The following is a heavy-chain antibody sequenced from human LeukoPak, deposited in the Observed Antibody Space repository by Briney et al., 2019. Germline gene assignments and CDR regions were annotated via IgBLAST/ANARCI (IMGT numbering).Heavy chain of an antibody. D-gene: IGHD3-22*01. V-gene: IGHV4-4*07. CDR3: ARGVTYYYDSSGYLY. J-gene: IGHJ4*02. CDR2: IHTSGRT. Sequence: PSETLSLTCTVSGASTSAYYWSWIRQPAGKGLEWIGRIHTSGRTNYNPSLKSRVTISADTSKNQFSLKLSSVTAADTAVYYCARGVTYYYDSSGYLYWGQGTLVTVSS. CDR1: GASTSAYY.